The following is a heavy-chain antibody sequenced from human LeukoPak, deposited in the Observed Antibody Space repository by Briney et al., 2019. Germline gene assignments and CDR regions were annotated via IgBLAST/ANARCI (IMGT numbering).Heavy chain of an antibody. Sequence: ASVKVSCKASGYTFNSYGITWVRQAPGQGLEWMGWVSVYNGNTNYAQNLQGRVTMTTDTSTSTAYMELRSLRSDDTAVYYCARGYDSWSGFTYYGMDVWGQGTTVTVSS. CDR3: ARGYDSWSGFTYYGMDV. CDR1: GYTFNSYG. V-gene: IGHV1-18*01. D-gene: IGHD3-3*01. J-gene: IGHJ6*02. CDR2: VSVYNGNT.